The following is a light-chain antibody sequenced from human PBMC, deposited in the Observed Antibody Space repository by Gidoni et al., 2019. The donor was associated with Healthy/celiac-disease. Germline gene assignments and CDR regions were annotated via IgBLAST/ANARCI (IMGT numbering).Light chain of an antibody. CDR1: QSISSW. Sequence: DIQMTQSPSTLPASVGDRVPITCRASQSISSWLAWYQQKPGKDPKLLIYDASSLESGVPSRFSGSGSGTEFTLTISSLQPDDFATYYCQQYDSYSWTFGQGTKVEIK. CDR2: DAS. V-gene: IGKV1-5*01. CDR3: QQYDSYSWT. J-gene: IGKJ1*01.